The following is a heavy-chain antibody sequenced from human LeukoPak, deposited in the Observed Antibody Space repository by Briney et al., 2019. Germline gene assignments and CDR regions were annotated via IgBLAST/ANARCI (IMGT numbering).Heavy chain of an antibody. V-gene: IGHV4-31*03. CDR2: IYYTGTTT. CDR3: ARATGGAAAADFDP. Sequence: SETLSLTCTVSGGSISSVGYYWSWIRQHPGKGLEWIGFIYYTGTTTYYNPSLKSRATISVDTSKNHFSLKLTSVTAADTAVYYCARATGGAAAADFDPWGQGILVTVSS. D-gene: IGHD6-13*01. J-gene: IGHJ5*02. CDR1: GGSISSVGYY.